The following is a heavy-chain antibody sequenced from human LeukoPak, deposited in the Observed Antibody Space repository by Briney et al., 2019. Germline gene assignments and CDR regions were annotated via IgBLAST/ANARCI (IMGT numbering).Heavy chain of an antibody. J-gene: IGHJ5*02. V-gene: IGHV1-2*02. CDR1: GYTFTGYY. Sequence: ASVKVSCKASGYTFTGYYIHWVRQAPGQGLEWMGWIIPNTGGTNYAQKFQGRVTMTRDTSISTAYMELTNLGSDDTAVYFCARSLIIPTAVTNWLDPWGPGTLVTVSS. D-gene: IGHD6-13*01. CDR2: IIPNTGGT. CDR3: ARSLIIPTAVTNWLDP.